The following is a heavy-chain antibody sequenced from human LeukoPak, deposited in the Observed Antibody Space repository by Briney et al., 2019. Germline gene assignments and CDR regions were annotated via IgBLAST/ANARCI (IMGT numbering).Heavy chain of an antibody. J-gene: IGHJ4*02. V-gene: IGHV1-2*02. CDR2: INPNSGGT. D-gene: IGHD4-23*01. CDR3: ARGWFNYGGVIDY. Sequence: ASVKVSCKASGYTFTGYYMHWVRQAPGQGLEWMGWINPNSGGTNYAQKFQGRATMTRDTSISTAYMELSSLRSDDTAVYYCARGWFNYGGVIDYWGQGTLVTVSS. CDR1: GYTFTGYY.